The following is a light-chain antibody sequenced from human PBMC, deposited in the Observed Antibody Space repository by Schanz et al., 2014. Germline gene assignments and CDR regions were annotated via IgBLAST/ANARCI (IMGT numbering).Light chain of an antibody. CDR3: QQYGSSPWT. Sequence: EIVLTQSPGTLSLSPGERATLSCRASQSVWSDHLAWYQQRPGQAPRLLIYATSTRATAIPARFSGSGSGIEFTLPISSLQSDDFAVYYGQQYGSSPWTFGQGTKVEIK. CDR1: QSVWSDH. V-gene: IGKV3-20*01. J-gene: IGKJ1*01. CDR2: ATS.